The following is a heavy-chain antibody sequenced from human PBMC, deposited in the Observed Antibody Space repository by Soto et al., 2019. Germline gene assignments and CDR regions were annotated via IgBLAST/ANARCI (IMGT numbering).Heavy chain of an antibody. V-gene: IGHV4-59*08. CDR1: GGSISSYY. Sequence: SETLSLTCTVSGGSISSYYWSWIRQPPGKGPEWIGYIYYSGSTNYNPSLKSRVTISVDTSKNQFSLKLSSVTAADTAVYYCARTYYDFWSGYYRDHYYYYMDVWGKGTTVTVSS. CDR2: IYYSGST. J-gene: IGHJ6*03. D-gene: IGHD3-3*01. CDR3: ARTYYDFWSGYYRDHYYYYMDV.